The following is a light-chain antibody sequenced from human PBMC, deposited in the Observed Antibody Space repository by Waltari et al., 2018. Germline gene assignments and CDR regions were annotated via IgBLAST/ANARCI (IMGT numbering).Light chain of an antibody. CDR3: SSYTSTYTPYV. J-gene: IGLJ1*01. Sequence: QSALTQPASVSGSPGQSITISCTGTSSDVGGYSYVSWYQQHPGKATKLIIYDVSNRPSGVSNRFSGSKSGNTASLTISGLQAEDEADYYCSSYTSTYTPYVFGTGTKVTVL. V-gene: IGLV2-14*01. CDR2: DVS. CDR1: SSDVGGYSY.